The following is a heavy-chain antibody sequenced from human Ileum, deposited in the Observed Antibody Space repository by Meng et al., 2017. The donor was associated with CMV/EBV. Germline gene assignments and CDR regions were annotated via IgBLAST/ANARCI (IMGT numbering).Heavy chain of an antibody. CDR1: GDSITSFY. Sequence: QVPLQGSGPGLVKPSETLSLTCTVSGDSITSFYWSWIRQPAGKALEWIGRIYHGGSTNYNPSLKSRVTLSVDTSKNQFSMRLTSVTAADTAVYYCARGPGGFGDFNFDYWGQGTLVTVSS. V-gene: IGHV4-4*07. D-gene: IGHD3-16*01. J-gene: IGHJ4*02. CDR2: IYHGGST. CDR3: ARGPGGFGDFNFDY.